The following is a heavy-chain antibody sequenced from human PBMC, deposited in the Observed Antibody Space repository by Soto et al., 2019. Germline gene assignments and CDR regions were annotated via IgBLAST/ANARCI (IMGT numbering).Heavy chain of an antibody. J-gene: IGHJ5*02. CDR2: INHSGST. V-gene: IGHV4-34*01. D-gene: IGHD6-13*01. CDR3: ARGGWSSSWSRYNWFDP. CDR1: GGSFSGYY. Sequence: SETLSLTCAVYGGSFSGYYWSWIRQPPGKGLEWIGEINHSGSTNYNPSLKSRVTISVDTSKNQFSLKLSSVTAADTAVYYCARGGWSSSWSRYNWFDPWGQGTLVTVS.